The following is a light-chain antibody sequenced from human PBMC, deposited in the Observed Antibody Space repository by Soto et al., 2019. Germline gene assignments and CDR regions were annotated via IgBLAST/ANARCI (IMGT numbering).Light chain of an antibody. CDR2: KAS. CDR1: QSISAW. J-gene: IGKJ1*01. V-gene: IGKV1-5*03. Sequence: DIQMTQSPSTLSASVGDRVTITCRASQSISAWSAWYQQKPGKAPKLLIYKASTLESGVPSRFSGSGSGTEFTLTISSLQPEDFAVYYCQQYGNSVKTFGQGTKVDIK. CDR3: QQYGNSVKT.